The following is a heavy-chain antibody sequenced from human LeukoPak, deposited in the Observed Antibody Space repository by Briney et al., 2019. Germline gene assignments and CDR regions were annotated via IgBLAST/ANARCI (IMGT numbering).Heavy chain of an antibody. J-gene: IGHJ4*02. CDR2: ISPDGSSA. CDR3: ASDPLSPDY. V-gene: IGHV3-74*01. CDR1: GFPFTYYW. Sequence: GGSLRLSCAVSGFPFTYYWMHWVRQVPGKGLVWVPRISPDGSSANYSDSVKGRFTISRDNVKNTLYLQMNSLRAEDTAIYYCASDPLSPDYWGQGTLVSVSS.